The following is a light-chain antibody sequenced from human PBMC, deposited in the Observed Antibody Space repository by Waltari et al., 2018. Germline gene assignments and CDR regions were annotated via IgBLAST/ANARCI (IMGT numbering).Light chain of an antibody. CDR2: KAS. J-gene: IGKJ2*01. CDR3: QQYNIYTT. V-gene: IGKV1-5*03. Sequence: DIQMTQSPSTLSASVGDRVTITCRASQSISDWLAWYQPKPGKAPNLLIYKASSLETGVPSRFSGSGSGTDFTLTISSLQPDDFATYYCQQYNIYTTFGQGTKLEIK. CDR1: QSISDW.